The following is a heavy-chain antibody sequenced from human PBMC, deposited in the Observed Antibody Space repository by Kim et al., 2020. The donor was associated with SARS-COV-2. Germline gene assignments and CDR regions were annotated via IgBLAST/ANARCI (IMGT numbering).Heavy chain of an antibody. J-gene: IGHJ4*02. D-gene: IGHD1-26*01. CDR3: ALQRIVGAPFDY. CDR2: VAESDGST. Sequence: GGSLRLSCAGSGFTFTIVGMGWVRQAPGKGLEWVSGVAESDGSTYYTASVKGRFTVSRDKSKNMMYLEMNSLRAEDTAIYFCALQRIVGAPFDYWGRGTLVTVYS. CDR1: GFTFTIVG. V-gene: IGHV3-23*01.